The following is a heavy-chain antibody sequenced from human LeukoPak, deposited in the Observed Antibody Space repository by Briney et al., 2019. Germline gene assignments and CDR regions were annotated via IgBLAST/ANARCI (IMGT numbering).Heavy chain of an antibody. J-gene: IGHJ4*02. CDR1: GFTFSNYW. Sequence: GGSLRLSCTVSGFTFSNYWMHWVRQAPGKGLVWVSRISSDGSITDYVDSVKGRLTISRDNAKNTLYLQMNNLRAEDMALYYRARAADGYIDYWGQGTLVTVSS. CDR3: ARAADGYIDY. V-gene: IGHV3-74*01. CDR2: ISSDGSIT.